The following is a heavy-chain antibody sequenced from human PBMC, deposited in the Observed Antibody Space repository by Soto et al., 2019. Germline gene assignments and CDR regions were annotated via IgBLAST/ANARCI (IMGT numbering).Heavy chain of an antibody. Sequence: QVQLVQSGAEVKKPGSSVKVPCKASGGTFSSYAISWVRQAPGQGLEWMGGIISIFGTANYAQKFQGRVTITADESTSTAYMELSSLRSEDTSVYYYATTTNWNAGRYYYGMDVWGQGTTVTVSS. D-gene: IGHD1-1*01. J-gene: IGHJ6*02. CDR1: GGTFSSYA. CDR2: IISIFGTA. CDR3: ATTTNWNAGRYYYGMDV. V-gene: IGHV1-69*12.